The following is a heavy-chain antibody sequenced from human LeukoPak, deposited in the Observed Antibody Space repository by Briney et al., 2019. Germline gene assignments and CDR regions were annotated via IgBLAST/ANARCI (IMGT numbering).Heavy chain of an antibody. J-gene: IGHJ4*02. V-gene: IGHV4-39*01. CDR2: IYYSGST. CDR1: GGSISSSSYY. CDR3: ASQVEMATSYFDY. D-gene: IGHD5-24*01. Sequence: SETLSLTCTVSGGSISSSSYYWGWIRQPPGKGLEWIGSIYYSGSTYCNPSLKSRVTISVDTSKNQFSLKLSSVTAADTAVYYCASQVEMATSYFDYWGQGTLVTVSS.